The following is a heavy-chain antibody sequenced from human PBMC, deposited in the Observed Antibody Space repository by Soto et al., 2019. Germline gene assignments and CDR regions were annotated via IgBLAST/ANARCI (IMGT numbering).Heavy chain of an antibody. Sequence: SVKVSCKASGGSFGNSAINWVRQTPGQGLEWLGGFIPVYRTLNYAQKLQGRVTITADESTGTAYMTLSSLASNDTAVYYCATGVIWIGYFTVDSWGQGTRVTVSS. CDR3: ATGVIWIGYFTVDS. V-gene: IGHV1-69*13. D-gene: IGHD3-3*01. CDR2: FIPVYRTL. CDR1: GGSFGNSA. J-gene: IGHJ4*02.